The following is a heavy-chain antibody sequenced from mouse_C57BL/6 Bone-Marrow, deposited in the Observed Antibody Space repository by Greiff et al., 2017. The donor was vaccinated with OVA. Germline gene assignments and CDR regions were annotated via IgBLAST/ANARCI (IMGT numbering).Heavy chain of an antibody. CDR1: GYTFTDYN. V-gene: IGHV1-18*01. Sequence: VQLQQSGPELVKPGASVKIPCKASGYTFTDYNMDWVKQSHGKSLEWIGDINPNNGGTIYNQKFKGKATLTVDKSSSTAYMERRSLTSEDTAVYYCARCRSSSYEAMDYWGQGTSVTVSS. D-gene: IGHD1-1*01. J-gene: IGHJ4*01. CDR3: ARCRSSSYEAMDY. CDR2: INPNNGGT.